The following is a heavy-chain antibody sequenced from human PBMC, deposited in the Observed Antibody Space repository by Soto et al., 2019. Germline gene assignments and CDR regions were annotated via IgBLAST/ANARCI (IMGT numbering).Heavy chain of an antibody. CDR3: AISYITNDAFDI. V-gene: IGHV4-34*01. CDR2: ISHSGST. J-gene: IGHJ3*02. Sequence: QVQLQQWGAGLLKPSETLSLTCAVSSGPFSGYYWSWIRQSPGKGLEWIGEISHSGSTNYNPSLKSRVTISVDTSKNQFSLKLSSVTAADTAVYYCAISYITNDAFDIWCQGTLVTVSS. CDR1: SGPFSGYY. D-gene: IGHD1-1*01.